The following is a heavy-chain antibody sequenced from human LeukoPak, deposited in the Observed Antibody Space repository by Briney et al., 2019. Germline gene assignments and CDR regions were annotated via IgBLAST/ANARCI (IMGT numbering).Heavy chain of an antibody. Sequence: GGSLRLSCAASGFTFSSYAMHWVRQAPGKGLEWVAVISYDGSNKYYADSAKGRFTISRDNSKNTLYLQMNSLRAEDTAVYYCAREGEVLYFDWSNWFDPWGQGTLVTVSS. CDR1: GFTFSSYA. J-gene: IGHJ5*02. V-gene: IGHV3-30*04. CDR3: AREGEVLYFDWSNWFDP. D-gene: IGHD3-9*01. CDR2: ISYDGSNK.